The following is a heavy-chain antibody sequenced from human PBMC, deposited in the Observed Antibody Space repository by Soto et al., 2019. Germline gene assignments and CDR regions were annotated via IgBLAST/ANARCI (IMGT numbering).Heavy chain of an antibody. CDR1: GFTFSRYA. CDR2: ISSRGDRT. Sequence: GGSLRLSCAGSGFTFSRYAMNWVRQAPGKGLEWVSIISSRGDRTSYAEPVKGRFTISRDDSKNTLFLHMNSLGAEDTAVYYCAKETGYSYGFQPNALDVWGQGTTVTVSS. V-gene: IGHV3-23*01. D-gene: IGHD5-18*01. J-gene: IGHJ6*02. CDR3: AKETGYSYGFQPNALDV.